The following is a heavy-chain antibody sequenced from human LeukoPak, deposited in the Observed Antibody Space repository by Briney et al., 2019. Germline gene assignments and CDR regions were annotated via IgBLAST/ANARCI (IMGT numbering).Heavy chain of an antibody. V-gene: IGHV4-59*01. CDR2: IYYSGST. D-gene: IGHD3-22*01. Sequence: SETLSLTCTVSGGSISSYYWSWIQQPPGKGLEWIGYIYYSGSTNYNPSLKSRVTISVDTSKNQFSLKLSSVTAADTAVYYCARDDYDSSGYPYFDYWGQGTLVTVSS. CDR1: GGSISSYY. J-gene: IGHJ4*02. CDR3: ARDDYDSSGYPYFDY.